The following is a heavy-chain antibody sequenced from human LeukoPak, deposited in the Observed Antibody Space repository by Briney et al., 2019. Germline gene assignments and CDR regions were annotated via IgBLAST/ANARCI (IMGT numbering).Heavy chain of an antibody. J-gene: IGHJ4*02. CDR1: GFSFSTYG. Sequence: GGSLRLSCAASGFSFSTYGMHWVRQAPGKGLEWVGFIRATDYGGTTEYAASVKGRFSISRDDFNSIVYLQMRSLETEDTAIYYCTRGIANIDYWGQGTLVTVSS. V-gene: IGHV3-49*04. CDR2: IRATDYGGTT. CDR3: TRGIANIDY. D-gene: IGHD1/OR15-1a*01.